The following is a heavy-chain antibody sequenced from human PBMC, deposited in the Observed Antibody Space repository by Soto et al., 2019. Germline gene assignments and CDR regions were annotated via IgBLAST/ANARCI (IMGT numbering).Heavy chain of an antibody. J-gene: IGHJ6*02. Sequence: PGGSLRLACAASGFTFSSYSMNWVRQAPGKGLEWVSSISSSSSYIYYADSVKGRFTISRDNAKNSLYLQMNSLRAEDTAVYYCARDCDFWSGYYLPNYYYYYGMDVWGHGTTGTVS. D-gene: IGHD3-3*01. CDR2: ISSSSSYI. CDR1: GFTFSSYS. CDR3: ARDCDFWSGYYLPNYYYYYGMDV. V-gene: IGHV3-21*01.